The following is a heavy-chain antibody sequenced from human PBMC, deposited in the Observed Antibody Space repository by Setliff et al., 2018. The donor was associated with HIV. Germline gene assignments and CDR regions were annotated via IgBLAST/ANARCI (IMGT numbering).Heavy chain of an antibody. Sequence: SGGSLRLSCTASGFTFGDYAVSWVRQAPGKGLQWVGFIRRKTDGGTTDYAAPVKGRFTISRDDSKNTLYLQMNSLKTEDTAVYYCTTAGSGWYLGYWGQGTLVTVSS. CDR3: TTAGSGWYLGY. D-gene: IGHD6-19*01. CDR2: IRRKTDGGTT. CDR1: GFTFGDYA. V-gene: IGHV3-49*04. J-gene: IGHJ4*02.